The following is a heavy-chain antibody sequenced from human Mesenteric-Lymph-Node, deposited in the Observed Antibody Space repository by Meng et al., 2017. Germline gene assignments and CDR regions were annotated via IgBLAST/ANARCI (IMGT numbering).Heavy chain of an antibody. CDR1: GGSVSSGSYY. Sequence: ETLSLTCTVSGGSVSSGSYYWSWIRQPPGKGLEWIGYIYYSGSTNYNPSLKSRVTISVDTSRNQFSLKLSSVTAADTAVYYCARGRGSYAYWGQGTLVTVSS. V-gene: IGHV4-61*01. CDR2: IYYSGST. J-gene: IGHJ4*02. D-gene: IGHD3-16*01. CDR3: ARGRGSYAY.